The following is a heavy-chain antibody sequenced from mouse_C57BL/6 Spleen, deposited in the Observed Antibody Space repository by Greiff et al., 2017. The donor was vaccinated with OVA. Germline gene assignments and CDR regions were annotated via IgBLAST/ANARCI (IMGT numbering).Heavy chain of an antibody. V-gene: IGHV1-82*01. CDR3: ARDTTASADY. Sequence: QVQLQESGPELVKPGASVKLSCKASGYAFSSSWMHWVKQRPGQGLEWIGRIYPGDGDTNYNGKFKGKATLTADKSSSTAYMQLSSLTSEDSAVYFCARDTTASADYWGQGTTLTVSS. CDR1: GYAFSSSW. D-gene: IGHD1-2*01. CDR2: IYPGDGDT. J-gene: IGHJ2*01.